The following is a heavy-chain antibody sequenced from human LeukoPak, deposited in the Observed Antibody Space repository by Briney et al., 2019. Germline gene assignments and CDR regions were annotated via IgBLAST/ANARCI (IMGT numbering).Heavy chain of an antibody. CDR2: IYPGDSDT. CDR1: GYSFTSYW. CDR3: ARTSYYDSSGYYRDFHFDY. V-gene: IGHV5-51*01. D-gene: IGHD3-22*01. Sequence: GESLKISCKGSGYSFTSYWIGWVRQMPGKGLEWMGIIYPGDSDTRYSPSFQGQVTISADKSISTAYLQCSSRKASDTAMYYCARTSYYDSSGYYRDFHFDYWGQGTLVTVSS. J-gene: IGHJ4*02.